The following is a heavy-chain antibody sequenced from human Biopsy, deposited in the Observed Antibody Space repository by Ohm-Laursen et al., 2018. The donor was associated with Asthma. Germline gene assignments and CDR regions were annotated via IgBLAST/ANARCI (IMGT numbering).Heavy chain of an antibody. CDR1: GFTFSNYV. CDR3: ARTFHFWSPYHAEHYQL. D-gene: IGHD3-3*02. CDR2: IKHDGTEK. Sequence: GSLRLSCAAPGFTFSNYVMSWVRQAPGKGLEWVANIKHDGTEKNHVDSLKGRFTISRDNAKNSLYLQMNSLRAEDTAVYYCARTFHFWSPYHAEHYQLWGQGTLVTVPS. J-gene: IGHJ1*01. V-gene: IGHV3-7*01.